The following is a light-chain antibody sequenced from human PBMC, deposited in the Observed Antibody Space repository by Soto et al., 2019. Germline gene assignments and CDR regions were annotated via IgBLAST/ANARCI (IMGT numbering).Light chain of an antibody. Sequence: DIQMTQSPSSVSASVGDRVTITCRASQGIINWLAWYQQKPGRAPKLLIYTASSLQSGVPSRFSGSGSGTDFTLTISSLQPEDFATYYCQQTDSFPWTFGQGTKVEFK. CDR3: QQTDSFPWT. CDR1: QGIINW. J-gene: IGKJ1*01. CDR2: TAS. V-gene: IGKV1-12*01.